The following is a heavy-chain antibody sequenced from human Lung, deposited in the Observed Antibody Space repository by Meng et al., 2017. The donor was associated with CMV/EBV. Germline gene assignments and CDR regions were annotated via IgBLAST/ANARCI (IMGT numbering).Heavy chain of an antibody. V-gene: IGHV7-4-1*02. CDR1: EYIVNDEG. CDR2: INTNTGNP. CDR3: ARLYYDTSGFPDY. J-gene: IGHJ4*02. D-gene: IGHD3-22*01. Sequence: KAAEYIVNDEGMIWVRQAPGQGLEWLGWINTNTGNPTYVQAFAGRFVFSFDSSVSTAYLQISSLKADDTAVYYCARLYYDTSGFPDYWGQGTLVTVSS.